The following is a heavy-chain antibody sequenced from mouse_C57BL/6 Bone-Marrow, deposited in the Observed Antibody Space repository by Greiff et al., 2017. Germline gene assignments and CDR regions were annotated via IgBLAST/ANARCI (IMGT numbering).Heavy chain of an antibody. V-gene: IGHV1-55*01. J-gene: IGHJ2*01. CDR3: ASIYFDY. CDR1: GYTFTSYW. Sequence: QVQLQQPGAELVKPGASVKMSCKASGYTFTSYWITWVKQRPGQGLEWIGDIFPGSGSTNYNEKFKSKATLTVATSCSTAYMQRSNLTSEDSAAYYCASIYFDYWGQGTTLTVSS. CDR2: IFPGSGST.